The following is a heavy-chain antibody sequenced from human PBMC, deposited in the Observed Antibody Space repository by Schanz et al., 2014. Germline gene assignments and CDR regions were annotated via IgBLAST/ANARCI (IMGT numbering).Heavy chain of an antibody. CDR3: ARDFHGYGPHLDY. CDR1: GFTFSSYA. Sequence: QVQLVDSGGGVVQPGRSLRLSCAASGFTFSSYALHWVRQAPGKGLEWVAILWHDGSKKYYADSVKGRFTVSRDNSKNTLYLQLNSLRAEDTAVYYCARDFHGYGPHLDYWGQGSLVTVSS. CDR2: LWHDGSKK. V-gene: IGHV3-33*08. D-gene: IGHD5-12*01. J-gene: IGHJ4*02.